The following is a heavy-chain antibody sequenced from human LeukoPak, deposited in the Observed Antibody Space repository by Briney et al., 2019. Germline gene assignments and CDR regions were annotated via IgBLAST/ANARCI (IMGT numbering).Heavy chain of an antibody. V-gene: IGHV4-31*02. J-gene: IGHJ4*02. CDR3: ATADWESFYFDS. D-gene: IGHD1-26*01. CDR1: GFTFSSYA. Sequence: LRLSCAASGFTFSSYAMSWIRQHPGKGLEWIGFTSYSEGTYYNPSLMSRITISVDISRNQFSLKMRDVTAADTAVYFCATADWESFYFDSWGQGALVAVSS. CDR2: TSYSEGT.